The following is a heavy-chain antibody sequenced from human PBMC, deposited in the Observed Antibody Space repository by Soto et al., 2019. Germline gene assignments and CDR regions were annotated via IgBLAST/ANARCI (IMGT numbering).Heavy chain of an antibody. V-gene: IGHV1-18*01. Sequence: GASVKVSCKASGYTFTSYGVSWVRQAPGQGLEWMGWISVYNGNTKYAQKLQGRVTMTTDTSTSTAYMELRGLRSDDTAVYYCARSGRPGYYYYIMDVWAQGTTVTVSS. J-gene: IGHJ6*02. CDR3: ARSGRPGYYYYIMDV. CDR1: GYTFTSYG. D-gene: IGHD3-10*01. CDR2: ISVYNGNT.